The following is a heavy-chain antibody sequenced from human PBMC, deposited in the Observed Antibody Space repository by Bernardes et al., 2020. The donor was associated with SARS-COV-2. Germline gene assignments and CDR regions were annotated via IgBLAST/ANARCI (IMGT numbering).Heavy chain of an antibody. V-gene: IGHV3-74*03. CDR3: ARDPGNYKIDY. CDR1: GFTFSSYW. D-gene: IGHD3-22*01. J-gene: IGHJ4*02. CDR2: INSDGSST. Sequence: GGSLRLSCAAAGFTFSSYWMHWVRQAAGKGPVWVSRINSDGSSTKYADSVKGRFTFSRDNAKNTLYLQMNSLRAEDTAMYYCARDPGNYKIDYWGQGTLVTVSS.